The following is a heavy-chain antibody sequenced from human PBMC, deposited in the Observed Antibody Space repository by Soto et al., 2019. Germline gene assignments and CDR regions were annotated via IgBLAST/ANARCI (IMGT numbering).Heavy chain of an antibody. CDR1: GFSFGSYA. CDR3: ARWSYLDY. D-gene: IGHD3-3*01. V-gene: IGHV3-23*01. Sequence: VGSLRLSCAASGFSFGSYALSWVRQAPGKGLEWVSTISGSDGKTFYADSVKGRFSISRDTSQNTLYLQMNSLRADDTAIYYCARWSYLDYWGQGTRVTVSS. J-gene: IGHJ4*02. CDR2: ISGSDGKT.